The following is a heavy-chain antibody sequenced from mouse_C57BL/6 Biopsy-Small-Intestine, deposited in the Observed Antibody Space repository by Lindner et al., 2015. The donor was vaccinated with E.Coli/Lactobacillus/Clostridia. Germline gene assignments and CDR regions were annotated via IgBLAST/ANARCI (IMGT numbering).Heavy chain of an antibody. CDR3: ATDSPIVGAFDY. CDR1: GYRLRDLN. CDR2: FQPADDKI. D-gene: IGHD1-3*01. J-gene: IGHJ3*01. V-gene: IGHV1-18*01. Sequence: SVKVSCKVLGYRLRDLNMHWIRQAPGKGPEWMGGFQPADDKIIYEQKFESRVRMTEDTSADIAYMELRNLRFEDTALYYCATDSPIVGAFDYWGQGTLVSVS.